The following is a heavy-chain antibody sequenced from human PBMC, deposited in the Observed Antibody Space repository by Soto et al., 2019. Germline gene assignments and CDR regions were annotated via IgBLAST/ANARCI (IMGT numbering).Heavy chain of an antibody. V-gene: IGHV4-31*03. CDR1: GGSISSGGYY. CDR2: IYYSGST. D-gene: IGHD3-22*01. J-gene: IGHJ3*02. CDR3: ARGRKYYYDSSGYQTPDAFDI. Sequence: PXETLSLTCTVSGGSISSGGYYWSWIRQHPGKGLEWIGYIYYSGSTYYNPSLKSRVTISVDTSKNQFSLKLSSVTAADTAVYYCARGRKYYYDSSGYQTPDAFDIWGQGTMVTVSS.